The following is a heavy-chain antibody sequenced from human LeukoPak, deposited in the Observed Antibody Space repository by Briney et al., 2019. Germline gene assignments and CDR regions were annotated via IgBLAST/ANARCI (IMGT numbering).Heavy chain of an antibody. CDR1: GFTFSSYG. J-gene: IGHJ4*02. CDR3: AKDSLEPASWYYYDSSGYNDY. D-gene: IGHD3-22*01. V-gene: IGHV3-30*02. Sequence: PGGSLRPSCAASGFTFSSYGMHWVRQAPGKGLEWVAFIRYDGSNKYYADSVKGRFTISRDNSKNTLYLQMNSLRAEDTAVYYCAKDSLEPASWYYYDSSGYNDYWGQGTLVTVSS. CDR2: IRYDGSNK.